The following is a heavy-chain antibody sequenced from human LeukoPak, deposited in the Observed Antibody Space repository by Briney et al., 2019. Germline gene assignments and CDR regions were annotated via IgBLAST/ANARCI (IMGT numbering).Heavy chain of an antibody. V-gene: IGHV1-46*01. Sequence: ASVKVSCKASGYTFTGYYMHWVRQAPGQGLEWMGIINPSGGSTSYAQKFQGRVTMTRDTSTSTVYMELSSLRSEDTAVYYCASQPSERRWPGGPLSYWGQGTLVTVSS. CDR2: INPSGGST. CDR3: ASQPSERRWPGGPLSY. CDR1: GYTFTGYY. D-gene: IGHD5-24*01. J-gene: IGHJ4*02.